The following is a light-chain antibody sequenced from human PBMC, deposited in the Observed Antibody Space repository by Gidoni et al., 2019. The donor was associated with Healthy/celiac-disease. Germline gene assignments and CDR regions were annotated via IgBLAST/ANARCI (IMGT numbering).Light chain of an antibody. J-gene: IGKJ4*01. CDR3: QQYGSSPLT. V-gene: IGKV3-20*01. Sequence: EILLTQSPGTLALSPVERATLSCRASQSVSSSYLAWYQQKPGPAPRLLIYGASSRATGIPDRFSGSGSGTDFTLTISRLEPEDFAVYYCQQYGSSPLTFGGGTKVEIK. CDR2: GAS. CDR1: QSVSSSY.